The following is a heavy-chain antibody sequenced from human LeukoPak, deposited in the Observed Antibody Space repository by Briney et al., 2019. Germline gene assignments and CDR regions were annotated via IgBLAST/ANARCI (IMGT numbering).Heavy chain of an antibody. J-gene: IGHJ6*03. D-gene: IGHD6-6*01. CDR3: ARVKVAARRGLFKKTYYYYMDV. CDR1: GGSFSGYY. V-gene: IGHV4-34*01. Sequence: PSETLSLTCAVYGGSFSGYYWSWIRQPPGKGLEWIGEINHSGSTNYNPSLKSRVTISVDTSRNPFSLKLSSVTAADTAVYYCARVKVAARRGLFKKTYYYYMDVWGKGTTVTVSS. CDR2: INHSGST.